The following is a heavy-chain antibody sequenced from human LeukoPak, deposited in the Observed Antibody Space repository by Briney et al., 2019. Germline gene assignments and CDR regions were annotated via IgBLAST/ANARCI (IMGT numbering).Heavy chain of an antibody. J-gene: IGHJ4*02. Sequence: ASVKVSCKASGYTFTGYYIHWVRQAPGQGLEWMGWINPNSGVTNYAQKFQGRVTLTRDTPISTAYMEVSRLTSDDTAVDYCARAHMTTVTLGDYWGQRTLVTVSS. CDR2: INPNSGVT. V-gene: IGHV1-2*02. D-gene: IGHD4-11*01. CDR3: ARAHMTTVTLGDY. CDR1: GYTFTGYY.